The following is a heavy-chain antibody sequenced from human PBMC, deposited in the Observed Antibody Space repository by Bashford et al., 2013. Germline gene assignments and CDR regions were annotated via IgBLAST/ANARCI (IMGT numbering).Heavy chain of an antibody. D-gene: IGHD2-2*01. J-gene: IGHJ4*02. V-gene: IGHV3-15*01. CDR3: ARAYSSTWPTQLDY. CDR2: IKSKTDGGTT. Sequence: VRQAPGKGLEWVGRIKSKTDGGTTDYAAPVKGRFTISRDDSKNTLYLQMNSLKTEDTAVYYCARAYSSTWPTQLDYWGQGTRVTVSS.